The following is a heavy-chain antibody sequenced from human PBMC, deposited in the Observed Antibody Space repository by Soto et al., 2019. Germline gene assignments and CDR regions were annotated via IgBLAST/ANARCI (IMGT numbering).Heavy chain of an antibody. Sequence: PSETLSLTCSFSGDSVTSNYLTWIRQSPEKGLEWIGYMHYTGFSHYNPSLKSRVTISVDTSKIQFSLKLSSVTAADTAVYYCARHGSELRFLEWLLLFDYWGQGTLVTVSS. CDR3: ARHGSELRFLEWLLLFDY. CDR1: GDSVTSNY. CDR2: MHYTGFS. J-gene: IGHJ4*02. D-gene: IGHD3-3*01. V-gene: IGHV4-59*08.